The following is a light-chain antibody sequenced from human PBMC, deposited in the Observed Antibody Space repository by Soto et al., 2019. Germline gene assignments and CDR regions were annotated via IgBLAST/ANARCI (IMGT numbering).Light chain of an antibody. J-gene: IGKJ2*01. V-gene: IGKV4-1*01. CDR2: WAS. Sequence: DIVMTQSPDSLPVSLGERATINCKSSQSLLDSSNNKNSLAWYQQKPGQPPTLLIYWASTRESEVPDRFGGGGSGTDFTLTITSLQAEDVAVYYCQQYSSNPQTFGQGTKLEIK. CDR3: QQYSSNPQT. CDR1: QSLLDSSNNKNS.